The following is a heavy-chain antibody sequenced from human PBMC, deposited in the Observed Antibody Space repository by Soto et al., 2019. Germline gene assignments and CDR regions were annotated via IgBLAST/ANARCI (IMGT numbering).Heavy chain of an antibody. J-gene: IGHJ4*02. CDR2: INPNSGGT. D-gene: IGHD2-2*01. CDR1: GYTFTGYY. Sequence: ASVKVSCKASGYTFTGYYMHWVRQAPGQGLEWMGWINPNSGGTNYAQKFQGWVTTTRDTSISTAYMELSRLRSDDTALYYCARARYCSSTSCSENDYWGQGTLVTVSS. V-gene: IGHV1-2*04. CDR3: ARARYCSSTSCSENDY.